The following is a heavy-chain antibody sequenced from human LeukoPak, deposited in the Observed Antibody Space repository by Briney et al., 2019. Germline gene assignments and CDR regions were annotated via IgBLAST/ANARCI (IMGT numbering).Heavy chain of an antibody. J-gene: IGHJ4*02. Sequence: VGSLTLSCADSGFTVRNNYMTGLRRAPAKGRAWVAVIYSGGSTNYADSVKSRVTISRDNSKNTVYLKMNSLRAEDTALYFCARNDYDSGSYSIWGQGTPVTVSS. V-gene: IGHV3-53*01. CDR1: GFTVRNNY. CDR3: ARNDYDSGSYSI. D-gene: IGHD3-10*01. CDR2: IYSGGST.